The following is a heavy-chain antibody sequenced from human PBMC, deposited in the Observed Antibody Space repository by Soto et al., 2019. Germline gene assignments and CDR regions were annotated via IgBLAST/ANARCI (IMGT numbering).Heavy chain of an antibody. Sequence: ASVKVSCKASGYPFTSFDFNWGGQAPGKGLEWMGWMNPNSGNTGYAQKFQGRVTMTRNTSISTAYMELSSLRSEDTAVYYCARGRSLWFGGNDAFDIWGQGTMVTVSS. CDR1: GYPFTSFD. CDR3: ARGRSLWFGGNDAFDI. D-gene: IGHD3-10*01. CDR2: MNPNSGNT. J-gene: IGHJ3*02. V-gene: IGHV1-8*01.